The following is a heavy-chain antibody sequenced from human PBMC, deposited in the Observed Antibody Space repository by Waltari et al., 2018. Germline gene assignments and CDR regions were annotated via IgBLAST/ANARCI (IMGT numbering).Heavy chain of an antibody. D-gene: IGHD5-18*01. J-gene: IGHJ4*02. V-gene: IGHV1-69*13. CDR3: ARTSVRGYSYGYGESLGY. Sequence: QVQLVQYGAEVKKPGSSVKVYCKASGGNLSSNAISWGRQAPGEGLEWMGGITPILGTANYAQKFQGRVTITADESTSTAYMELSSLRSEDTAVYYCARTSVRGYSYGYGESLGYWGQGTLVTVSS. CDR1: GGNLSSNA. CDR2: ITPILGTA.